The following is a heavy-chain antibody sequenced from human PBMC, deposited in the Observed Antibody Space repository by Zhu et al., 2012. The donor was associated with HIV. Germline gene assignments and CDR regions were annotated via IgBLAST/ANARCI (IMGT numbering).Heavy chain of an antibody. CDR1: GGSISSHY. Sequence: QVQLQESGPGLVKPSETLSLTCTVSGGSISSHYWSWIRQPPGKGLEWIGYIYYSGSTNYNPSLKSRVTISVDTSKNQFSLKLSSVTAADTAVYYCAGGDYYYYGMDVWGQGTTVTVSS. V-gene: IGHV4-59*11. CDR2: IYYSGST. J-gene: IGHJ6*02. CDR3: AGGDYYYYGMDV.